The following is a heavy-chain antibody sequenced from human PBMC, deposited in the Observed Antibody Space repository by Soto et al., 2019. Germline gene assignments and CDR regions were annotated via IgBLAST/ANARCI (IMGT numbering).Heavy chain of an antibody. CDR2: IYWDDDK. Sequence: QITLKESGPTLVKPTQTLTLTCACSGFSLSTRGVGVGWIRQPPGKALEWLALIYWDDDKRYSPSLESRLTITKATSKNQVVLTMTDVDPVDTATYYCAHRRIGLEGSMRYFDYWGQGTLVTVSS. V-gene: IGHV2-5*02. J-gene: IGHJ4*02. CDR1: GFSLSTRGVG. D-gene: IGHD3-22*01. CDR3: AHRRIGLEGSMRYFDY.